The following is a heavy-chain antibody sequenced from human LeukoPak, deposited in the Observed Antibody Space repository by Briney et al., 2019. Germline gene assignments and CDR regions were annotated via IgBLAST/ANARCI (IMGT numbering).Heavy chain of an antibody. V-gene: IGHV4-61*02. D-gene: IGHD3-9*01. CDR1: GGSISSGSYY. Sequence: PSETLSLTCTVSGGSISSGSYYWSWIRQPARKGLEWTGRIYTSGSTNYNPSLKSRVTISVDTSKNQFSLKLSSVTAADTAVYYCARDPLYYDILTGYSHWGQGTLVTVSS. CDR2: IYTSGST. J-gene: IGHJ4*02. CDR3: ARDPLYYDILTGYSH.